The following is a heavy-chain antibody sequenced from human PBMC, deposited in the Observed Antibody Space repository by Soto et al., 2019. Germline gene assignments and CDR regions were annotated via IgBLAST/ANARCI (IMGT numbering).Heavy chain of an antibody. CDR3: ARDAQTGLRYFDWSKGNGMDV. D-gene: IGHD3-9*01. V-gene: IGHV1-69*01. CDR1: GGTFSTYA. Sequence: QVQLVQSGAEVKKSGSSLKVSCKGSGGTFSTYAINWVRQAPGQGLEWLGGIIPVYETPIYAQKFQGRLTITADDFTSTVYMELASLKSEDAAIYFCARDAQTGLRYFDWSKGNGMDVWGQGTTVSVSS. J-gene: IGHJ6*02. CDR2: IIPVYETP.